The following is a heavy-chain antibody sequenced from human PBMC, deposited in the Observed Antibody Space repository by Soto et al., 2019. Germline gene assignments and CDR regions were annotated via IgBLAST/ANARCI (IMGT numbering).Heavy chain of an antibody. CDR2: INAGNGNT. D-gene: IGHD3-10*01. V-gene: IGHV1-3*01. Sequence: ASVKVSCKASGYTFTDYAMHWVRQAPGQRLEWMGWINAGNGNTKYSQKFQGRVTITRDTSATTASMELSSLRSEDTAVYYCARLRPPNYYGSGSFYYGMDVWGQGTTVTVSS. CDR1: GYTFTDYA. CDR3: ARLRPPNYYGSGSFYYGMDV. J-gene: IGHJ6*02.